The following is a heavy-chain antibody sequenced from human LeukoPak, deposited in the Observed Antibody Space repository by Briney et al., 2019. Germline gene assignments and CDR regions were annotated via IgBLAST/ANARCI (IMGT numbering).Heavy chain of an antibody. CDR3: ARLVGATGAFDI. Sequence: VASVKVSCKASGYTFTSYDINWVRQATGQGPEWMGWMNPNSGNTGYAQKFQGRVTITRNTSISTAYMELSSLRSEDTAVYYCARLVGATGAFDIWGQGTMVTVSS. D-gene: IGHD1-26*01. J-gene: IGHJ3*02. CDR2: MNPNSGNT. CDR1: GYTFTSYD. V-gene: IGHV1-8*03.